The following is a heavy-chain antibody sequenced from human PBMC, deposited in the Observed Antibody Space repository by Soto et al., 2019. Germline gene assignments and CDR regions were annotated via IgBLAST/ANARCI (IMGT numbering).Heavy chain of an antibody. CDR1: GYSFTTYW. D-gene: IGHD3-22*01. CDR2: IDPSDSYT. V-gene: IGHV5-10-1*01. CDR3: ARLNVLDTSGDSSDF. J-gene: IGHJ4*02. Sequence: PGESLKISCEASGYSFTTYWITWVRQMPGQGLEWTGRIDPSDSYTSYSPSFQGHVTISVNKSINTAYLQWTSLKASDTAIYYCARLNVLDTSGDSSDFWGQGTLVTVSS.